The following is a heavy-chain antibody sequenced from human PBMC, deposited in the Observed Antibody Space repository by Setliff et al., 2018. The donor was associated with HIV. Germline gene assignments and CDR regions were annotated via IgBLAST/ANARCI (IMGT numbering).Heavy chain of an antibody. CDR3: AKDQAGWLQLRSRLED. V-gene: IGHV3-30*02. Sequence: LSLTCAASGFTFNTHAMHWVRQVPGKGLEWVAFIRFDGSHQNYAESVKGRFVISRDNFKNTLSLQMDGLRREDTAVYYCAKDQAGWLQLRSRLEDWGQGTLVTVSS. CDR1: GFTFNTHA. D-gene: IGHD5-12*01. J-gene: IGHJ4*02. CDR2: IRFDGSHQ.